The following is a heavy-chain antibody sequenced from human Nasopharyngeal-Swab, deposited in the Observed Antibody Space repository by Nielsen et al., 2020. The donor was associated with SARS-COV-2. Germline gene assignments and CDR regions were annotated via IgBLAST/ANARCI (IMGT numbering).Heavy chain of an antibody. Sequence: GESLKISCAASGFTFNDYSMNWVRQAPGKGLEWVSYISSSSSTIYYADSVKGRFTISRDNARNTLYLQMNSLRVEDTAVYYCVKHQGSSSDQWGQGTLVTVSS. CDR2: ISSSSSTI. CDR1: GFTFNDYS. J-gene: IGHJ4*02. V-gene: IGHV3-48*04. CDR3: VKHQGSSSDQ.